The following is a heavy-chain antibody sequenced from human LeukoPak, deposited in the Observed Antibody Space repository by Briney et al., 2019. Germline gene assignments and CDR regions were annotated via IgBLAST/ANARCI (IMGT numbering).Heavy chain of an antibody. CDR3: ARHGHNFWSGYPGRDAFDI. J-gene: IGHJ3*02. V-gene: IGHV4-38-2*01. CDR2: IYHSGST. Sequence: PSETLSLTCAVSGYSISSCYYWGWIRQPPGKGLEWIGSIYHSGSTYYNPSLKSRVTISVDTSKNQFSLKLSSVTAADTAVYYCARHGHNFWSGYPGRDAFDIWGQGTMVTVSS. CDR1: GYSISSCYY. D-gene: IGHD3-3*01.